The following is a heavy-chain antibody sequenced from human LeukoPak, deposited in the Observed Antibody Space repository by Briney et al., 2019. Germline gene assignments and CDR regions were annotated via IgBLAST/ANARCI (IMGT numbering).Heavy chain of an antibody. J-gene: IGHJ4*02. CDR1: EFSFSDYW. Sequence: GGSLRLSCTDSEFSFSDYWMIWVRQVPGKGLEWVANIKQDGSETYYVDSVRGRFTISRDNARKSLYLKMNSLRVEDTAVYFCARDCFAENNYWGQGILVTVSS. CDR2: IKQDGSET. CDR3: ARDCFAENNY. V-gene: IGHV3-7*01. D-gene: IGHD2-21*01.